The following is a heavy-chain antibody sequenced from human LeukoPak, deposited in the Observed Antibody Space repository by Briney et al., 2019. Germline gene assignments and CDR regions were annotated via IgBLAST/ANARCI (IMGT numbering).Heavy chain of an antibody. Sequence: SETLSLTCTVSGGSISSYYWSWVRQPPGTGLGWIGYICFSGSTNYNPSLESRVTISVDTSKNQFSLKLSSVTAADTAVHYCARDFGLGYCSSTSCYAFDIWGQGTMVTVSS. D-gene: IGHD2-2*01. CDR3: ARDFGLGYCSSTSCYAFDI. CDR1: GGSISSYY. CDR2: ICFSGST. J-gene: IGHJ3*02. V-gene: IGHV4-59*01.